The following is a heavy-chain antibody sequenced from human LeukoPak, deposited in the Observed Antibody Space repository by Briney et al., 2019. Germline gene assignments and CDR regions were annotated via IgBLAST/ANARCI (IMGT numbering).Heavy chain of an antibody. J-gene: IGHJ3*02. CDR3: AKDRGSSGWYLFGAFDI. CDR1: GFTFHNNG. Sequence: PGGSLRLSCAASGFTFHNNGMSWVRQAPGKGLEWVSAISGSSRSTYHAESVKGRFTISRDNSKNTLYLQMNSLRAEDTAVYYCAKDRGSSGWYLFGAFDIWGQGTMVTVSS. V-gene: IGHV3-23*01. D-gene: IGHD6-19*01. CDR2: ISGSSRST.